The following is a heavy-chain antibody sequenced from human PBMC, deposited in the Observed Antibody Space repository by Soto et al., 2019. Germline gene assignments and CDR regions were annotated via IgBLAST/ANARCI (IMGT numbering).Heavy chain of an antibody. V-gene: IGHV3-49*03. D-gene: IGHD3-22*01. Sequence: PGGSLRLSCTASGFTFGDYAMSWFRQAPGKGLEWVGFIRSKAYGGTTEYAASVKGRFTISRDDSKSIAYLQMNSLKTEDTAVYYCTFGYYDSSGYYSDAFDIWGQGTMVTVS. CDR2: IRSKAYGGTT. J-gene: IGHJ3*02. CDR1: GFTFGDYA. CDR3: TFGYYDSSGYYSDAFDI.